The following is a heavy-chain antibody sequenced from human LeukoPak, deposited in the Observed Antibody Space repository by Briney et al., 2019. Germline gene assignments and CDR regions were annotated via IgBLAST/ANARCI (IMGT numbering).Heavy chain of an antibody. CDR1: GFTFSSYA. Sequence: PGGSLRLSCAASGFTFSSYAMSWVRQAPGKGLEWVSAISGSGGSTYYADSVKGRFTISRDNSKNTLYLQMNSLRAEDTAVYYCAKDVTGYDYVRGSYLFDYWGQGTLVTVSS. CDR2: ISGSGGST. CDR3: AKDVTGYDYVRGSYLFDY. J-gene: IGHJ4*02. D-gene: IGHD3-16*02. V-gene: IGHV3-23*01.